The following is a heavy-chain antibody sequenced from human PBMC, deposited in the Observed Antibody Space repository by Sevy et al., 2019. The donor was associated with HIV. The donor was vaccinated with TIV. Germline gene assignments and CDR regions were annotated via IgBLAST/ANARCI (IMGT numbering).Heavy chain of an antibody. Sequence: GGSLRLSCAASGFTFSSYAMSWVRQAPGKGLEWVSAISGSGGSTYYADSVKGRFTISRDNSKNTLYLQMNSLRAEDTAVYYCAKVEGRWPQLRLAFDIWGQGTMVTVSS. CDR2: ISGSGGST. CDR1: GFTFSSYA. V-gene: IGHV3-23*01. D-gene: IGHD3-10*01. CDR3: AKVEGRWPQLRLAFDI. J-gene: IGHJ3*02.